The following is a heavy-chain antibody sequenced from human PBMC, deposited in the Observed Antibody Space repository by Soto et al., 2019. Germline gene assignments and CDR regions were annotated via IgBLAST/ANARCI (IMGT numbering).Heavy chain of an antibody. CDR2: ISINGGST. Sequence: GGSLRLSCSASGFTFSSYAMHWVRQAPGKGLQYVSSISINGGSTYYADSVKGRFTISRDNSKNTLYLQMSSLRAEDTALYYCVKATYSSGWYGGYFDYWGQGTLVTV. D-gene: IGHD6-19*01. CDR3: VKATYSSGWYGGYFDY. J-gene: IGHJ4*02. V-gene: IGHV3-64D*06. CDR1: GFTFSSYA.